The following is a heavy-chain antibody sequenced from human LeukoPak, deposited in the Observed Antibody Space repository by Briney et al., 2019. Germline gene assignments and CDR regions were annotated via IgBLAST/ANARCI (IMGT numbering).Heavy chain of an antibody. CDR2: IYYRGST. J-gene: IGHJ3*02. V-gene: IGHV4-39*07. D-gene: IGHD3-22*01. CDR1: GGSISSSTYY. CDR3: AREGSSYDSSTNDAFDI. Sequence: SQTLSLACTVSGGSISSSTYYWGWIRHPPGKGLEWIGRIYYRGSTYYNPSLKSRVTISVDTSKNQFSLKLSSVTAADTAVYYCAREGSSYDSSTNDAFDIWGQGTMVTVSS.